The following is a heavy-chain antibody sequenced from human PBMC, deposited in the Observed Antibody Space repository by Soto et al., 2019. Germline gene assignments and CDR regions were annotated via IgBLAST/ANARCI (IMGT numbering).Heavy chain of an antibody. V-gene: IGHV3-74*01. J-gene: IGHJ4*02. D-gene: IGHD6-19*01. CDR3: ARGPGSGWYGY. CDR2: INSDGSST. Sequence: GGSLRLSCAASGFTFSSYWMHWVRQAPGKGLVWVSRINSDGSSTSYADSVKGRFTISRDNAKNTLYLQMNSLRAEDTAVYYCARGPGSGWYGYWGQGTLVTVSS. CDR1: GFTFSSYW.